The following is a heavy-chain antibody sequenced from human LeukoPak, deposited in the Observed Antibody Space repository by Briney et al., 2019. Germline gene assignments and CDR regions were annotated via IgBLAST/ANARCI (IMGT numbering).Heavy chain of an antibody. CDR3: ARHSSGLRPVDY. V-gene: IGHV5-51*01. Sequence: AGESLQISSEGSGSLFTNYWIGWVRQLPGKGLEWMGIIYPGDSDTRYSPSFQGQVTISADKSISTAYLQWSSLKASDTAMYYCARHSSGLRPVDYWGQGTLVTVSS. D-gene: IGHD6-19*01. J-gene: IGHJ4*02. CDR2: IYPGDSDT. CDR1: GSLFTNYW.